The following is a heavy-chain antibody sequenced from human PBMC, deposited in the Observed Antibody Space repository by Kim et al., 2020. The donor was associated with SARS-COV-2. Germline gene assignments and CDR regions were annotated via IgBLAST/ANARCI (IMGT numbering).Heavy chain of an antibody. J-gene: IGHJ5*02. D-gene: IGHD6-19*01. Sequence: ASVKVSCKASGYTFTNYAMNWLRQAPGQGLEWMGWINTNTGNPTSAQGFTGRFVFSLDTSVSTAYLQISSLKAEDTAVYYCARRYSSGWEGWFDPWGQGTLVTVSS. CDR2: INTNTGNP. CDR1: GYTFTNYA. V-gene: IGHV7-4-1*02. CDR3: ARRYSSGWEGWFDP.